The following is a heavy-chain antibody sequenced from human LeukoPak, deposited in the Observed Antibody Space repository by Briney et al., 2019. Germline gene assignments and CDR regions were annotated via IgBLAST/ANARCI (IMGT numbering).Heavy chain of an antibody. Sequence: GGSLRLSCAASGFTFSSYAMNWVRQAPGKGLEWVSSISGSGGSTYYADSVKGRFTISRDNSKNTLYLQMNSLRAEDTAVYYCARGGFTGTKPFDYWGQGTLVTVSS. V-gene: IGHV3-23*01. CDR3: ARGGFTGTKPFDY. D-gene: IGHD1-1*01. CDR2: ISGSGGST. J-gene: IGHJ4*02. CDR1: GFTFSSYA.